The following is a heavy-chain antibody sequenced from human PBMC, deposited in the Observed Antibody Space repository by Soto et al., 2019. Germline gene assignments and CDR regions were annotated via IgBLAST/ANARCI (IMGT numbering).Heavy chain of an antibody. CDR1: GGSIISGGYY. CDR3: ARVDTSMGATCVSY. CDR2: IYYSGST. Sequence: SETLSLTCTVSGGSIISGGYYWSWIRQHPGKGLEWIGYIYYSGSTYYNPSLKSRVTISVDTSKNQFSLKLSSVTAADTAVYYCARVDTSMGATCVSYWGQGTLVTVSS. D-gene: IGHD1-26*01. V-gene: IGHV4-31*03. J-gene: IGHJ4*02.